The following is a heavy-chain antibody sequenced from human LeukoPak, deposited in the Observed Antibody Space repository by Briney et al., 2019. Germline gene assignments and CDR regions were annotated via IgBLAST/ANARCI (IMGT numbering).Heavy chain of an antibody. J-gene: IGHJ4*02. D-gene: IGHD3-10*01. CDR2: ISTYYGNT. CDR1: GYTFTSYG. Sequence: ASVKVPCKASGYTFTSYGFSRVRQAPGQGLEWMGWISTYYGNTNYARKLQDRVTMTTDTSTSTAYMELTSLRSDDTAVYYCARVYSTNYYGSGDRPFLFDYWGQGTVVTVSS. CDR3: ARVYSTNYYGSGDRPFLFDY. V-gene: IGHV1-18*01.